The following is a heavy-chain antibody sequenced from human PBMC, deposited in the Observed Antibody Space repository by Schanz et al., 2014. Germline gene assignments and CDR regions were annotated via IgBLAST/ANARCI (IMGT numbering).Heavy chain of an antibody. CDR2: ISSSSSTR. Sequence: EVQLLESGGGLVQPGGSLRLSCAASGFTFSSYAMSWVRQAPGKGLEWVSYISSSSSTRYYADSVKGRFTISRDNAKNSLFLQMNSLRAEDTAVYYCAKAADWPVTRFDPWGQGTLVTVSS. D-gene: IGHD3-9*01. V-gene: IGHV3-48*01. CDR1: GFTFSSYA. CDR3: AKAADWPVTRFDP. J-gene: IGHJ5*02.